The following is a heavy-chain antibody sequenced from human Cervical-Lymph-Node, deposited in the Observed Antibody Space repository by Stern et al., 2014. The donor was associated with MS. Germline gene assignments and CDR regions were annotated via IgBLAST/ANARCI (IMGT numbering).Heavy chain of an antibody. CDR3: ARDNYGGI. J-gene: IGHJ3*02. Sequence: HAQPMQSPPEAKQPPPSAKLSSKASGYPFTNYALHSVRQAPGQALEWMGWINAGTGNTKYSQKFQGRVTSTRDTSATTVYMELSSLKSEDTAVYYCARDNYGGIWGQGTMVTVSS. V-gene: IGHV1-3*01. D-gene: IGHD4-23*01. CDR2: INAGTGNT. CDR1: GYPFTNYA.